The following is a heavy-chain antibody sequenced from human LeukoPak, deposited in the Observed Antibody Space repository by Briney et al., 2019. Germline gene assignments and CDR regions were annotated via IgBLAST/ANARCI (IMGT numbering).Heavy chain of an antibody. CDR1: GFTFSDYS. Sequence: PGGSLRLSCAGSGFTFSDYSMNWVRQAPGKGLEWVSYISSSGSTIYYADSVKGRITISRDNAKSSVHLQMNNLRDEDTAVYYCARGQDIVAIQCGYFWGQGTLVTVSS. CDR2: ISSSGSTI. D-gene: IGHD5-12*01. V-gene: IGHV3-48*02. J-gene: IGHJ4*02. CDR3: ARGQDIVAIQCGYF.